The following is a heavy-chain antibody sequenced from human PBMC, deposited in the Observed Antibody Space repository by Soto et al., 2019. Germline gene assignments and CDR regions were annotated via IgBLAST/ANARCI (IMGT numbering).Heavy chain of an antibody. J-gene: IGHJ4*02. CDR1: GGSITSSSYY. Sequence: QLQLQESGPGLVKPSETLSLTCTVSGGSITSSSYYWGWIRQPPGKGLEWIGSIDYSGSTYYNPSLKIRVTVSVDTSKNQYSQKLCSVTAADTAVYYCARHGPGYAGGIDYWGQGTLVTVSS. CDR3: ARHGPGYAGGIDY. V-gene: IGHV4-39*01. CDR2: IDYSGST. D-gene: IGHD2-2*01.